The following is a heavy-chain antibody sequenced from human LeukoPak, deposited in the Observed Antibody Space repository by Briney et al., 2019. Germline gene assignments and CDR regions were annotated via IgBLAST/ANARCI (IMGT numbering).Heavy chain of an antibody. CDR2: ITDASGTT. D-gene: IGHD1-26*01. J-gene: IGHJ5*02. CDR1: GFTFSSYA. V-gene: IGHV3-23*01. Sequence: GGSLRLSCADSGFTFSSYAMTWVRQTPGKGLEWVSTITDASGTTYYADSVKGRFTISRDNAKNSLYLQMNSLRAEDTAVYYCASNSGSYYGFDLFDPWGQGTLVTVSS. CDR3: ASNSGSYYGFDLFDP.